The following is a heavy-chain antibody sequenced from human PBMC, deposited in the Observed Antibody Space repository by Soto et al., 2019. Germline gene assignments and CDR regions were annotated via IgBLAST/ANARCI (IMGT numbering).Heavy chain of an antibody. D-gene: IGHD1-26*01. CDR1: GFTFSYYW. CDR3: ARVDRGAFDL. V-gene: IGHV3-74*01. J-gene: IGHJ3*01. CDR2: IHSDGSST. Sequence: EVQLVESGGGLVRPGGSLRLSCAASGFTFSYYWMHWVRQAPGKGLVWVSRIHSDGSSTTYADFVKGRFIISRDNARKTVDWQMNRVGVEDTAVYDCARVDRGAFDLWGQGTVVTVSS.